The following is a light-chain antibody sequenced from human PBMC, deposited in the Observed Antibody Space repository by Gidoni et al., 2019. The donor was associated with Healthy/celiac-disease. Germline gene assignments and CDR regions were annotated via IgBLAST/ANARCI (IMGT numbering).Light chain of an antibody. Sequence: NQMTQSPSSLSASVGDRVTITCRARQSISSYLNWYQQKPGKAPKLLIYAASSLQSGVPSRFSGSGSGTDFTLTISSLQPEDFATYYCQQSYSTLWTFGQGTKVEIK. J-gene: IGKJ1*01. V-gene: IGKV1-39*01. CDR2: AAS. CDR3: QQSYSTLWT. CDR1: QSISSY.